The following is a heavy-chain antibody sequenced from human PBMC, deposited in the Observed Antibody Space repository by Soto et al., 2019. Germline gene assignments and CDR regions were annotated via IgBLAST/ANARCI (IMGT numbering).Heavy chain of an antibody. CDR2: MSYDGSNK. Sequence: PGGSLRLSCAASGFTFSSYAMHWVRQAPGKGLEWVAVMSYDGSNKYHADSVKGRFTISRDNSKKTLYLQMNSLRAGDTAVYYCSCDASRRRGSGELSGLGYWGQGTLVTVSS. D-gene: IGHD3-10*01. V-gene: IGHV3-30-3*01. CDR1: GFTFSSYA. J-gene: IGHJ4*02. CDR3: SCDASRRRGSGELSGLGY.